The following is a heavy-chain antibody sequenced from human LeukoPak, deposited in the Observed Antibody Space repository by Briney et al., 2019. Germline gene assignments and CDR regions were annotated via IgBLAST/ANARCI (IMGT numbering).Heavy chain of an antibody. Sequence: SETLSLTCTVSGXSISSYYWSWIRQPPGKGLEWIGYIHHSGGANYNPSLKSRVTISVDTSKNQFSLKLSSVTAADTAVYYCARAGAPYGSGNYYNSDVWGQGTTVTVSS. D-gene: IGHD3-10*01. J-gene: IGHJ6*02. CDR3: ARAGAPYGSGNYYNSDV. V-gene: IGHV4-59*01. CDR1: GXSISSYY. CDR2: IHHSGGA.